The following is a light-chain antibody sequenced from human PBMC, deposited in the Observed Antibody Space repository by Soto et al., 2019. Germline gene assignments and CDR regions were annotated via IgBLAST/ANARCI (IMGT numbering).Light chain of an antibody. CDR2: GAS. Sequence: EIGLTQSPGTLSLSPGERATLSCRASQSVSSSYFAWYQQKPGQAPRLLIYGASNRATGIPDRFSGSGSGTDFTVTISRLGPEDFAVDYCQQHNGFGQVTKLEIK. V-gene: IGKV3-20*01. CDR3: QQHNG. J-gene: IGKJ1*01. CDR1: QSVSSSY.